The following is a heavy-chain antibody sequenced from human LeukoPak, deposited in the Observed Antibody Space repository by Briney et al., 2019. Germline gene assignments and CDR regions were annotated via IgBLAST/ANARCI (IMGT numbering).Heavy chain of an antibody. V-gene: IGHV4-34*01. Sequence: SETLSLTCAVYGGSFSGYYWSWIRQPPGKGLEWIGEINHSGSTNYNPSLKSRVTISVDTSKNQFSLKLSSVTAADTAVYYCAGRTVPAAMNWYYYYYGMDVWAKGPRSPSP. D-gene: IGHD2-2*01. J-gene: IGHJ6*02. CDR1: GGSFSGYY. CDR2: INHSGST. CDR3: AGRTVPAAMNWYYYYYGMDV.